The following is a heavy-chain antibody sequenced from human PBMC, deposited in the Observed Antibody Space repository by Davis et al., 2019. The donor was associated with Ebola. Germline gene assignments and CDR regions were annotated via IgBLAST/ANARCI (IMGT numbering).Heavy chain of an antibody. J-gene: IGHJ6*02. D-gene: IGHD3-16*01. Sequence: GESLKISCTTSGFTFSTYALSWVRQAPGKGLEWVASISGNGDRTVYADSVKGRFTISRDNSKNTLYLQMNSLRAEDTAVYYCARGSYYYGMDVWGQGTTVTVSS. CDR2: ISGNGDRT. CDR3: ARGSYYYGMDV. V-gene: IGHV3-23*01. CDR1: GFTFSTYA.